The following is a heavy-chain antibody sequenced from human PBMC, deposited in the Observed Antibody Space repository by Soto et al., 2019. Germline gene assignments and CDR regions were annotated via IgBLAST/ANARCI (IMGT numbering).Heavy chain of an antibody. V-gene: IGHV1-69*13. D-gene: IGHD2-2*02. J-gene: IGHJ4*02. Sequence: GASVKVSCKASGGTFSSYAISWVRQAPGQGLEWMGGIIPIFGTANYAQKFQGRVTITADESTSTAYMELSSLRSEDAAVYYCARDNPGYCSSTSCHSIGYYFDYWGQGTLVTVS. CDR2: IIPIFGTA. CDR1: GGTFSSYA. CDR3: ARDNPGYCSSTSCHSIGYYFDY.